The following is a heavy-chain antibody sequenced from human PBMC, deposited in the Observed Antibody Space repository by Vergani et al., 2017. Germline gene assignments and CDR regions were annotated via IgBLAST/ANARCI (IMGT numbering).Heavy chain of an antibody. Sequence: QSLESGGGLIQPGGSLRLSCSASGFTFSNYAMSWVRQTPGRGLEGVSAVSYSGGATWYAASVKGRFTISRDNFRQTVNLHMNFLIAEDTAIYYCARDKFFPKDVFDLWGQGTLVTVSS. CDR1: GFTFSNYA. CDR3: ARDKFFPKDVFDL. V-gene: IGHV3-23*01. J-gene: IGHJ3*01. CDR2: VSYSGGAT.